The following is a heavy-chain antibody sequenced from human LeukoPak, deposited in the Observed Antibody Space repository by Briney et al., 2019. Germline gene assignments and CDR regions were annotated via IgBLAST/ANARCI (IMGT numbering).Heavy chain of an antibody. Sequence: PSETLSLTCAVYGGSFSGYYWSWIRQPPGKGLEWIGEINHSGSTNYNPSLKSRVTISVDRSKNQFSLKLSSVTAADTAVYYCARGVQLWLLNYFDYWGQGTLVTVSS. D-gene: IGHD5-18*01. CDR2: INHSGST. CDR3: ARGVQLWLLNYFDY. CDR1: GGSFSGYY. V-gene: IGHV4-34*01. J-gene: IGHJ4*02.